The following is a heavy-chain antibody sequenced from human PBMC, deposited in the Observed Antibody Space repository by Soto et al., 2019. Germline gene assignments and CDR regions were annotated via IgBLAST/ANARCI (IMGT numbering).Heavy chain of an antibody. CDR2: IYYSGST. CDR1: GGSISSGGYY. Sequence: QVQLQESGPGLVKPSQTLSLTCTVSGGSISSGGYYWSWIRQHPGKVLDWIGYIYYSGSTYYNPSLKSRVTISVDTSKNQFSLKLSSVTAADTAVYYCAREGYCSSTSCYAGAFDIWGQGTMVTVSS. CDR3: AREGYCSSTSCYAGAFDI. V-gene: IGHV4-31*03. J-gene: IGHJ3*02. D-gene: IGHD2-2*01.